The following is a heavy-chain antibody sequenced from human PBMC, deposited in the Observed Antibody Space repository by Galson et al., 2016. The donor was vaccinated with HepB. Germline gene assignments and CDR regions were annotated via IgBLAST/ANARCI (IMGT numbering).Heavy chain of an antibody. Sequence: TLSLTCTVSGASIDSGGSYWYWIRQHPGEGLGWIGYIYYSGSTYYNPSLRGRGSISMGPSENRFSLRLSSVTAADTAVYYCARGYDSGSYRPRWGGNYFDFWGQEALVTVSS. CDR1: GASIDSGGSY. D-gene: IGHD3-10*01. CDR3: ARGYDSGSYRPRWGGNYFDF. CDR2: IYYSGST. J-gene: IGHJ4*02. V-gene: IGHV4-31*03.